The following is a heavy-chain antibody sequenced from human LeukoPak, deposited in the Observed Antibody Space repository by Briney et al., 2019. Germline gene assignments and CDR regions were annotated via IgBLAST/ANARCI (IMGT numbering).Heavy chain of an antibody. CDR2: ISAGGYNT. Sequence: GGSLRLSCAASGFTFSSYAMTWVRQAPGKGLEWVSSISAGGYNTYYADSVKGRFTISRDNSKNTLYLQMNTLRAEDTAVYYCAKELWSWSFDYWGQGTLVTVSS. D-gene: IGHD2-8*02. V-gene: IGHV3-23*01. CDR3: AKELWSWSFDY. J-gene: IGHJ4*02. CDR1: GFTFSSYA.